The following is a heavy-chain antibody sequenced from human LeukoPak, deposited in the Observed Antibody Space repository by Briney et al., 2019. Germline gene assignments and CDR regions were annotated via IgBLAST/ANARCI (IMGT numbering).Heavy chain of an antibody. CDR1: GFSFSNYG. CDR3: AKEYPYYCDY. J-gene: IGHJ4*02. Sequence: GGSLRLSFAASGFSFSNYGMHWVRQAPGKGLEWVAVISYDGSNKYYVDSVKGRFTISRDNSKNTLYLQMNSLRAEDTAVYYCAKEYPYYCDYWGQGTLVTVSS. V-gene: IGHV3-30*18. CDR2: ISYDGSNK. D-gene: IGHD2-2*01.